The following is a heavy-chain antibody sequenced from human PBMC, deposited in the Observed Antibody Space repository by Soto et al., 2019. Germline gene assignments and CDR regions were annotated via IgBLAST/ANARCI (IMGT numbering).Heavy chain of an antibody. CDR2: ITGTGDTT. V-gene: IGHV3-23*01. D-gene: IGHD1-20*01. Sequence: PGGSLRLSCAASGFTLSSYAMAWVRQAPGKGLEWVSSITGTGDTTYYAASVKGRFTVSRDNSKNTLFLQMSSLRVEDTAIYYCAKQYNWTPDDPWGQGTLVTVSS. CDR1: GFTLSSYA. CDR3: AKQYNWTPDDP. J-gene: IGHJ5*02.